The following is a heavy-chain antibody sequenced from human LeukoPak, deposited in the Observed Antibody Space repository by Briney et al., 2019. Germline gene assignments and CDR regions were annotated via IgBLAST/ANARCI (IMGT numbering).Heavy chain of an antibody. Sequence: GGSLRLSCAASGFTFSSYEMNWVRQAPGKGLEWVSYISSSGSTIYQADSVKGRFTISRDNAKNSLNLQMNSLRVDDTAVYYCARDRLHYGEYEKTLDYWGQGTLVTVSS. J-gene: IGHJ4*02. CDR3: ARDRLHYGEYEKTLDY. D-gene: IGHD4-17*01. V-gene: IGHV3-48*03. CDR2: ISSSGSTI. CDR1: GFTFSSYE.